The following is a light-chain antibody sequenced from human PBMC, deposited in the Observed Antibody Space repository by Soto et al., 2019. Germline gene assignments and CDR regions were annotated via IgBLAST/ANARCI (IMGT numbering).Light chain of an antibody. V-gene: IGKV1-12*01. Sequence: DIQMTQSPSSVSASVGDRVTISRRASEDINSRLAWYQQKPGNAPKLLIYAAFILQSGVPSRFSGYGSGTDFALSVSSLQPEDFAAYYCQQADSFRITFGQGTRLEIK. CDR3: QQADSFRIT. CDR1: EDINSR. J-gene: IGKJ5*01. CDR2: AAF.